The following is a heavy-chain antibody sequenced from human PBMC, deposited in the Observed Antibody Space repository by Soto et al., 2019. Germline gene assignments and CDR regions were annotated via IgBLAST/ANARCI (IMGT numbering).Heavy chain of an antibody. J-gene: IGHJ4*02. CDR3: LRQRSSVSYHHRAVDY. CDR1: GGDFADFG. CDR2: IYPDDSDS. Sequence: GRSLSIGCKGSGGDFADFGVGWVRQTPGKGLEWMGIIYPDDSDSRYSPSFQGQVTMSADKSIDTAYLQWSTLKASDTAMYFCLRQRSSVSYHHRAVDYWVQGTPVTVSS. D-gene: IGHD3-10*01. V-gene: IGHV5-51*01.